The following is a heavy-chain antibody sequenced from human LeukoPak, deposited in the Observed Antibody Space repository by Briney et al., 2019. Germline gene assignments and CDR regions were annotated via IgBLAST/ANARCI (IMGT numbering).Heavy chain of an antibody. CDR3: GKDVAPRRAGYFDL. CDR1: GCTFDDYA. Sequence: GRSLRLSCAASGCTFDDYAMHWVRQAPGKGLEGVSGISGNSGSIAYAESVKGRFTISRDNAKNSLYLQMNSLRIEDMALYYCGKDVAPRRAGYFDLWGRGTLAIVYS. CDR2: ISGNSGSI. D-gene: IGHD1-1*01. J-gene: IGHJ2*01. V-gene: IGHV3-9*03.